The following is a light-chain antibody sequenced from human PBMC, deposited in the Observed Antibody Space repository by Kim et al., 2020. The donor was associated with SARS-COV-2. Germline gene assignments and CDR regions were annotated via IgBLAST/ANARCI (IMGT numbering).Light chain of an antibody. CDR3: QSYDISLTGSGV. J-gene: IGLJ1*01. V-gene: IGLV1-40*01. Sequence: VPTPCTGSRPHIGAGYDVHWYLQLPGTAPTLPFFTGTIPPSVVPDRFSGSKSRTSASPAITALQTEDEADYYCQSYDISLTGSGVFGTGTKVTVL. CDR1: RPHIGAGYD. CDR2: TGT.